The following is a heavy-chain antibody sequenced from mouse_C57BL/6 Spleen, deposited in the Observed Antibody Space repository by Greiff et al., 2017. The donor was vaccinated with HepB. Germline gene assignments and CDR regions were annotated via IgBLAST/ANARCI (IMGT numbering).Heavy chain of an antibody. CDR1: GFTFSDYY. CDR3: ARDNWGMDY. Sequence: EVMLVESEGGLVQPGSSMKLSCTASGFTFSDYYMAWVRQVPEKGLEWVANINYDGSSTYYLDSLKSRFIISRDNAKNILYLQMSSLKSEDTATYYCARDNWGMDYWGQGTSVTVSS. D-gene: IGHD4-1*01. V-gene: IGHV5-16*01. CDR2: INYDGSST. J-gene: IGHJ4*01.